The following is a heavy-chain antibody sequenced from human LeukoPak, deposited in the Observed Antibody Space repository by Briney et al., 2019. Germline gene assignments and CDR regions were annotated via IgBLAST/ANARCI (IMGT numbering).Heavy chain of an antibody. V-gene: IGHV3-23*01. J-gene: IGHJ4*02. Sequence: QSGGSLRLSCAASGFTFSSYAMSWVRQAPGKGLEWVSAISGSGGSTYYADSVKGRFTISRDNSKNTLYLQMNSLRAEDTAVYYCAKGWAIRGATPRYYFDYWGQGTLVTVSS. D-gene: IGHD3-10*01. CDR3: AKGWAIRGATPRYYFDY. CDR1: GFTFSSYA. CDR2: ISGSGGST.